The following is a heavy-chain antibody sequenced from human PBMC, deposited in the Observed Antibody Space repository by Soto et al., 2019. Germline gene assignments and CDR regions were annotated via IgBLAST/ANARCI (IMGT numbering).Heavy chain of an antibody. CDR2: MYPGDSDT. CDR1: GYDFNTNW. V-gene: IGHV5-51*01. CDR3: ARLPRDCNKSSCYYADH. Sequence: GESLKISCRGSGYDFNTNWFGWVRQLPGRGLEWVGIMYPGDSDTRYNPSLQGHVTLSVDVTVSTAFLQWRSLETSDTGMYFCARLPRDCNKSSCYYADHWGQGTQVTVSS. J-gene: IGHJ4*02. D-gene: IGHD3-3*01.